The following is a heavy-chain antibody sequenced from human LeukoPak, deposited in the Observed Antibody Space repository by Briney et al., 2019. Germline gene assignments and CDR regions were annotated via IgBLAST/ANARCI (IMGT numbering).Heavy chain of an antibody. CDR1: GGSISSSSYY. CDR2: IYYSGST. D-gene: IGHD1-26*01. Sequence: PSETLSLTCTVSGGSISSSSYYWGWIRQPPGKGLEWIGSIYYSGSTYYNPSLKSRVTISVDTSKNQFSLKLSSVTAADTAVYYCARHHERLGATDDAFDIWGQGTMVTVSS. J-gene: IGHJ3*02. CDR3: ARHHERLGATDDAFDI. V-gene: IGHV4-39*01.